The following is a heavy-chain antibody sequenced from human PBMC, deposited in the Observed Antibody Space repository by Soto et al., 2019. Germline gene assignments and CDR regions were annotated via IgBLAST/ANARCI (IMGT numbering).Heavy chain of an antibody. D-gene: IGHD5-12*01. J-gene: IGHJ3*02. V-gene: IGHV5-51*01. CDR2: VYPGDSDT. CDR3: ARPAGRYENAFDI. Sequence: GESLKISCKASVYKFTSYCIGWLRQMPVKGLEWMGIVYPGDSDTRYSPSFQGQVTMSADKSISTAFLQWSSLKASDTAMYYCARPAGRYENAFDIWGQGTMVTFSS. CDR1: VYKFTSYC.